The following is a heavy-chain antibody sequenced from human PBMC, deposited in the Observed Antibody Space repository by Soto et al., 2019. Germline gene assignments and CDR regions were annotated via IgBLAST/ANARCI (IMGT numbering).Heavy chain of an antibody. V-gene: IGHV4-31*03. J-gene: IGHJ4*02. CDR3: ARVPYYYDSSGYRYYFDY. Sequence: TLSLTCTVSGVSISSGGYYWSWIRQHPGKGLEWIGYIYYSGSTYYNPSLKSRVTISVDTSKNQFSLKLSSVTAADTAVYYCARVPYYYDSSGYRYYFDYWGQGTLVTVSS. D-gene: IGHD3-22*01. CDR1: GVSISSGGYY. CDR2: IYYSGST.